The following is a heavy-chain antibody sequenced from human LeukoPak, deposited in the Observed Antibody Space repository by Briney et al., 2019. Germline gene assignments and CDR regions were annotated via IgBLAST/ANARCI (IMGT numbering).Heavy chain of an antibody. V-gene: IGHV1-18*01. CDR2: ISAYNGNT. J-gene: IGHJ4*02. CDR1: GYTFTSYG. D-gene: IGHD1-26*01. CDR3: ARVNVGSGSYRYYFDY. Sequence: GASVKVSRKASGYTFTSYGISWVRQAPGQGLEWMGWISAYNGNTNYAQKLQGRVTMTTDTSTSTAYMELRSLRSDDTAVYYCARVNVGSGSYRYYFDYWGQGTLVTVSS.